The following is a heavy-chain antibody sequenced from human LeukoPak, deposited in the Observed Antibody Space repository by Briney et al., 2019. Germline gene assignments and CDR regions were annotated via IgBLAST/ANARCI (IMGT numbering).Heavy chain of an antibody. V-gene: IGHV3-30*02. CDR3: AKDRSGGYYYFDY. D-gene: IGHD2-8*02. J-gene: IGHJ4*02. CDR1: GFTFSSYG. CDR2: IRYDGNKK. Sequence: GRSLRLSCAASGFTFSSYGMHWVRQAPGKGLEWVAFIRYDGNKKYYTDSVKGRFTISRDNFKNTLHLQMNSLRAEDTAVYYCAKDRSGGYYYFDYWGQGTLVTVSS.